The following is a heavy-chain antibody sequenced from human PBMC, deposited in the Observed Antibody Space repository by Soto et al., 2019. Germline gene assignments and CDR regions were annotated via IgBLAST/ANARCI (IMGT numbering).Heavy chain of an antibody. D-gene: IGHD3-10*01. J-gene: IGHJ6*02. CDR3: ARPTSMVRGLFTYGFDV. CDR2: ISYDGSKK. Sequence: QVQLVESGGGVVQPGRSLGLSCAASGFTFNSYAMHWVRQAPGKGLEWVVFISYDGSKKYYADSVKGRFTISRDNSKNTLYLQMNSLRAEDTAVYYCARPTSMVRGLFTYGFDVWGQGTTVTVSS. CDR1: GFTFNSYA. V-gene: IGHV3-30-3*01.